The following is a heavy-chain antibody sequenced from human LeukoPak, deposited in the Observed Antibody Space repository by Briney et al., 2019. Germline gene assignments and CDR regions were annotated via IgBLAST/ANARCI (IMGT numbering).Heavy chain of an antibody. CDR2: ISAYNGNT. CDR1: GYTFTNYA. J-gene: IGHJ5*02. CDR3: ARYSSSWSNWFDP. D-gene: IGHD6-13*01. Sequence: GASVKVSCKASGYTFTNYAISWVRQAPGQGLEWVGWISAYNGNTNYAQKLQGRVTMTTDTSTSTAYMELRSLRSDDTAVYYCARYSSSWSNWFDPWGQGTLVTVSS. V-gene: IGHV1-18*01.